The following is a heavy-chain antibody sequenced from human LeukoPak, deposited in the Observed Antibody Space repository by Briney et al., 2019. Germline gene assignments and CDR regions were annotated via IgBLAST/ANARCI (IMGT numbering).Heavy chain of an antibody. J-gene: IGHJ6*03. Sequence: PGGSLRLSCAASGFTFTNYCIYWVRHAPGKGPEWVAVISYDGSNTYYADSVKGRFTISRDNSKNTVYLQMNSLRPEDTAVYYCARDPTMVRGTMDVWGKGTTVTVSS. CDR3: ARDPTMVRGTMDV. V-gene: IGHV3-30*04. CDR2: ISYDGSNT. D-gene: IGHD3-10*01. CDR1: GFTFTNYC.